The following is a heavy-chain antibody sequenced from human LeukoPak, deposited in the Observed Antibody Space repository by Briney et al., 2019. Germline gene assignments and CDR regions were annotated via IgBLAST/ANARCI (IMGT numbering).Heavy chain of an antibody. CDR2: FDPEDGET. D-gene: IGHD6-13*01. CDR1: GYTLTELS. V-gene: IGHV1-24*01. J-gene: IGHJ4*02. Sequence: ASVKVSCKVSGYTLTELSMHCVRQAPGKGLEWMGGFDPEDGETIYAQKFQGRVTMTEDTSTDTAYMELSSLRSEDTAVYYCATLGIAAAGIYYWGQGTLVTVSS. CDR3: ATLGIAAAGIYY.